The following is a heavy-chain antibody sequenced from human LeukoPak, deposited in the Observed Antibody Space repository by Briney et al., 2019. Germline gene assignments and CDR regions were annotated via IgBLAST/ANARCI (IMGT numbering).Heavy chain of an antibody. CDR2: ISHSGST. CDR3: ARADRYYDILTGHLFDY. J-gene: IGHJ4*02. V-gene: IGHV4-30-2*01. D-gene: IGHD3-9*01. Sequence: SQTLSLTCAVSGGSISSGGYSWSWIRQPPGKGLEWIGYISHSGSTYYNPSLKSRVTISVDRSKNQFSLKLSSVTAADTAVYYCARADRYYDILTGHLFDYWGQGTLVTVSS. CDR1: GGSISSGGYS.